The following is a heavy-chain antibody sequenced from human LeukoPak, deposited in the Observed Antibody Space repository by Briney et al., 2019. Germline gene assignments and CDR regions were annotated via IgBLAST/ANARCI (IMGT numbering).Heavy chain of an antibody. V-gene: IGHV1-18*01. J-gene: IGHJ4*02. CDR3: ARDKWGYCSSTSCQAMDY. CDR2: ISAYNGNT. D-gene: IGHD2-2*01. Sequence: ASVKVSCKASGYTFTSYGISWVRQAPGQGLEWMGWISAYNGNTNYAQKLQGRVTMTTDTSTSTAHMELRSLRSDDTAVYYCARDKWGYCSSTSCQAMDYWGQGTLVTVSS. CDR1: GYTFTSYG.